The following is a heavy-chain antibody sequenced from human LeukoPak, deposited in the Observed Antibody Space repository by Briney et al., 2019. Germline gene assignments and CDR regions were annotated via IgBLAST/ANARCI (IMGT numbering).Heavy chain of an antibody. CDR3: AKVYGGNSVEERGFDY. CDR1: GFTFRKHV. CDR2: LSRSGDSP. J-gene: IGHJ4*02. Sequence: GGTLRLSCTTSGFTFRKHVMTWVRQAPGKGLEWVSTLSRSGDSPYYADSVKGRFTISRDNSKNTVYLQMNSLRAEDTAVYYCAKVYGGNSVEERGFDYWGQGTLVTVSS. D-gene: IGHD4-23*01. V-gene: IGHV3-23*01.